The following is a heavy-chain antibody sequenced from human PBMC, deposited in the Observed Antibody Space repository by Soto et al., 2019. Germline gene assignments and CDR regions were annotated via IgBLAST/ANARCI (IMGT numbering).Heavy chain of an antibody. J-gene: IGHJ4*02. CDR2: FNGRGETT. CDR1: GFSFSSSA. D-gene: IGHD6-19*01. Sequence: EVQLLESGGGVVQPGGSLRLSCAASGFSFSSSAMNWVRQAPGGGLEWVSSFNGRGETTYYKPSVKGRFTISRDSSRDTLYLQMTSLRAEDSALYYCARSRDSNAWYSLDYWGQGTLVTVSS. CDR3: ARSRDSNAWYSLDY. V-gene: IGHV3-23*01.